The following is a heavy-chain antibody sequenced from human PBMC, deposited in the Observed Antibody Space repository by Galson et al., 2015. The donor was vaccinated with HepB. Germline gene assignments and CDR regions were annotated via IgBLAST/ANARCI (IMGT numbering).Heavy chain of an antibody. Sequence: TLSLTCAVYGGSFSGYYWSWIRQPPGKGLEWIGEINHSGSTNYNPSLKSRVTISVDTSKNQFSLKLSSVTAADTAVYYCARGRGGYCSSTSCYRGNWFDPWGQGTLVTVSS. CDR2: INHSGST. D-gene: IGHD2-2*02. CDR1: GGSFSGYY. CDR3: ARGRGGYCSSTSCYRGNWFDP. J-gene: IGHJ5*02. V-gene: IGHV4-34*01.